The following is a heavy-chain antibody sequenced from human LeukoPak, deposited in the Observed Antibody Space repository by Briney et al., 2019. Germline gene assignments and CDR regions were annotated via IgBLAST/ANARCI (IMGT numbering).Heavy chain of an antibody. CDR1: GGSISSGSYY. D-gene: IGHD3-3*02. V-gene: IGHV4-61*02. CDR2: IYSSGST. Sequence: DPSETLSLTCTVSGGSISSGSYYWNWIRQPAGKGLEWIGRIYSSGSTNYNPSLKSRVTISVDTSKNQFSLKLSSLTAADTAVYYCARLRRSRLAEFDYWGQGTLVTVSS. J-gene: IGHJ4*02. CDR3: ARLRRSRLAEFDY.